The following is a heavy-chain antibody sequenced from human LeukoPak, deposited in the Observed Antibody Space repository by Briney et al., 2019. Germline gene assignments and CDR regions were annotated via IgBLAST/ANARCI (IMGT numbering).Heavy chain of an antibody. CDR3: ARDNDFDY. Sequence: ASVKVSCKASGYSFSSYYIHWVRQAPGQGLEWMGIIYPGGGSTSYAQKFQDRVTMTRDMSTSTVYMELSSLRSEDTAFYYCARDNDFDYWGQGTLVTVSS. D-gene: IGHD2-8*01. CDR1: GYSFSSYY. V-gene: IGHV1-46*01. CDR2: IYPGGGST. J-gene: IGHJ4*02.